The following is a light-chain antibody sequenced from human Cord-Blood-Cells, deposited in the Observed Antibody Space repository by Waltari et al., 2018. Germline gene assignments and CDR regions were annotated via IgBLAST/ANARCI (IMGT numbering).Light chain of an antibody. Sequence: QSALTQPASVSGSPGQSITLSCTGTSSDVGGYNYVSWYQQPPGKAPKLMIYEVSNRPSGVSNRFSGSKSGNTASLTISGLQAEDEADYYCSSYTSSSTLYVFGTGTKVTVL. CDR1: SSDVGGYNY. J-gene: IGLJ1*01. CDR3: SSYTSSSTLYV. CDR2: EVS. V-gene: IGLV2-14*01.